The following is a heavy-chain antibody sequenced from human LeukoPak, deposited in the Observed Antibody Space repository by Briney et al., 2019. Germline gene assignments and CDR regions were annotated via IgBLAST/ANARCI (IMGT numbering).Heavy chain of an antibody. CDR1: GGTFSSYA. CDR2: INPNNGGT. D-gene: IGHD6-19*01. Sequence: GASVKVSCKASGGTFSSYAISWVRQAPGQGLEWMAWINPNNGGTNYAQKFQGRVTISKDTAISTAYMELNRLTSDDTAIYYCARGVSGWPSWGQGTLVTVSS. J-gene: IGHJ4*02. V-gene: IGHV1-2*02. CDR3: ARGVSGWPS.